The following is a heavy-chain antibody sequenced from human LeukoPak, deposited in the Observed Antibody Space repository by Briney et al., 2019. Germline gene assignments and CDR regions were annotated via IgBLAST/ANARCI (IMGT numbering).Heavy chain of an antibody. J-gene: IGHJ4*02. CDR2: IYYTGGT. CDR1: GGSISRGSYH. V-gene: IGHV4-39*01. Sequence: PSETLSLTCTVSGGSISRGSYHWAWIRQPPGKGLEWIGNIYYTGGTYYNPSLKSRVTISIDTSKNHFSLKLSSVTAADTAVYYCARHPQGLRYFDNWGQGTLVIVSS. CDR3: ARHPQGLRYFDN.